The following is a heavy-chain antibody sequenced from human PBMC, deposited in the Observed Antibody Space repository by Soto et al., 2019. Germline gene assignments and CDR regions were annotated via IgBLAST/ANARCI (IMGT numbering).Heavy chain of an antibody. D-gene: IGHD2-2*01. CDR3: ARDLFTASAAYYYMDV. CDR1: GGSISSGGYY. V-gene: IGHV4-31*03. Sequence: QVQLQESGPGLVKPSQTLSLTCTVSGGSISSGGYYWSWIRQHPGKGLEWIGYIYYSGSTYYNPSLKSRVTRSVDTSKNQFSLKLSSVTAADTAVYYCARDLFTASAAYYYMDVWGKGTTVTVSS. J-gene: IGHJ6*03. CDR2: IYYSGST.